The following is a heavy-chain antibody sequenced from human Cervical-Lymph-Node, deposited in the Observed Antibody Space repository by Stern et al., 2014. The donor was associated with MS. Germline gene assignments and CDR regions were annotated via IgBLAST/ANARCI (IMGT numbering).Heavy chain of an antibody. CDR1: GDSFSNYY. CDR2: VDYNGNP. V-gene: IGHV4-59*01. CDR3: ARDLATLTSAFDI. J-gene: IGHJ3*02. D-gene: IGHD2-15*01. Sequence: VQLVESGPGLVKPSETLSLICTVSGDSFSNYYWSWIRQPPGKGLEWIGSVDYNGNPNSNPSLKSRVTLSVDVSKNQFSLKLTSVTAADTAVYYCARDLATLTSAFDIWGQGTMVTVSS.